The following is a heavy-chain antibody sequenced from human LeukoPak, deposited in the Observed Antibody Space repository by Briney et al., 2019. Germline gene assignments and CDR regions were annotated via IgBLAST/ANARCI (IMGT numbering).Heavy chain of an antibody. V-gene: IGHV3-9*01. D-gene: IGHD3-9*01. Sequence: GGSLRLSCAASGFTFDDYAMHWVRQAPGKGLEWVSGISWNSGSIGYADSVKGRFTISRDNAKNSLYLQMNSLRAEDTALYYCAKFGHLRGSGFDAFDIWGQGTMVTVSS. J-gene: IGHJ3*02. CDR1: GFTFDDYA. CDR2: ISWNSGSI. CDR3: AKFGHLRGSGFDAFDI.